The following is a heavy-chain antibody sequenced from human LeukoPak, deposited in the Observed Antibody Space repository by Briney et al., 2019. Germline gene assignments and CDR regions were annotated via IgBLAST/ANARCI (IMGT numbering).Heavy chain of an antibody. CDR2: IRSKANSYAT. J-gene: IGHJ6*03. Sequence: PGGSLRLSCAASGFTFSGSAMHWVRQASGKGLEWVCRIRSKANSYATAYAASVKGRFTISRDDSKNTAYLQINSLKTEDTAVYYCTRHPDCTNGVCYTTYYYYYMDVWGKGTTVTVSS. CDR3: TRHPDCTNGVCYTTYYYYYMDV. D-gene: IGHD2-8*01. CDR1: GFTFSGSA. V-gene: IGHV3-73*01.